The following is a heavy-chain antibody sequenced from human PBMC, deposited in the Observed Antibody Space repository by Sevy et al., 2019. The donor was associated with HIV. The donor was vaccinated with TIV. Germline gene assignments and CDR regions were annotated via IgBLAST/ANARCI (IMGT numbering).Heavy chain of an antibody. D-gene: IGHD6-19*01. Sequence: SETLSLTCTVSGGSISSSNYYWGWIRQPPGKGLEWIGKIFYSRSTYYNPSLESRVTISIDTSNNQFSLKLNSVTAADTAVYYCARRINNSGRHAYDFWGQGAQVTVSS. CDR3: ARRINNSGRHAYDF. V-gene: IGHV4-39*01. CDR2: IFYSRST. CDR1: GGSISSSNYY. J-gene: IGHJ4*02.